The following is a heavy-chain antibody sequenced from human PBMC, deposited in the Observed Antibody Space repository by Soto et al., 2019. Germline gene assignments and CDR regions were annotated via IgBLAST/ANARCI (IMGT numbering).Heavy chain of an antibody. J-gene: IGHJ5*02. CDR3: ARELDRITIFGVVHNWFDP. Sequence: QVQLVQSGAEVKKPGASVKVSCKASGYTFTSYGISWVRQAPGQGLEWMGWISAYNGNTNYAQKLQGRVTMTTDTSTSTAEMELRSLRSDDTAVYYCARELDRITIFGVVHNWFDPWGQGPLVTVSS. CDR1: GYTFTSYG. CDR2: ISAYNGNT. V-gene: IGHV1-18*01. D-gene: IGHD3-3*01.